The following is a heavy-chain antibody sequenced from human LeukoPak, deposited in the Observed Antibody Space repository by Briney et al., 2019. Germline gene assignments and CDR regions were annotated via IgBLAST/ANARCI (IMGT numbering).Heavy chain of an antibody. D-gene: IGHD2-21*01. J-gene: IGHJ4*02. CDR1: GFTFSSYA. CDR2: ISGSGGST. Sequence: GGSLRPSCAASGFTFSSYAMSWVRQAPGKGLEWVSAISGSGGSTYYADSVKGRFTIFRDNSKNTLYLQMNSLRAEDTAVYYCAKFLPTHIVVANYYFDYWGQGTLVTVSS. V-gene: IGHV3-23*01. CDR3: AKFLPTHIVVANYYFDY.